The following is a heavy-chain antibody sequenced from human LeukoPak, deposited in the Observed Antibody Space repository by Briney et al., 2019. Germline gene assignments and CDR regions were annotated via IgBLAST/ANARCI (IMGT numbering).Heavy chain of an antibody. CDR1: GGSISSYY. D-gene: IGHD6-19*01. Sequence: SETLPLTCTVSGGSISSYYWSWIRPPAGEGLEWSGRIYTSGSTNYNPSLKSRVTMSVDTSKSQFSLKLSSVTAADTAVYYCARVRIAVAGSPGAFDIWGQGTMVTVSS. J-gene: IGHJ3*02. CDR2: IYTSGST. CDR3: ARVRIAVAGSPGAFDI. V-gene: IGHV4-4*07.